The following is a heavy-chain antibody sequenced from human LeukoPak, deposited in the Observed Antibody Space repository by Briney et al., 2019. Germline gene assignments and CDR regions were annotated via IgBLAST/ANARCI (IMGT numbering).Heavy chain of an antibody. V-gene: IGHV1-46*01. Sequence: ASVKVSCKASGYTFTSYYMHWVRQAPGQGLEWMGIINPSGGSTSYAQKFQGRVTMTRDTSTSTVYMELSSLRSEDTAVYYCARDSLRFLEWLYQRDYYCGMDVWGQGTTVTVSS. CDR1: GYTFTSYY. D-gene: IGHD3-3*01. CDR2: INPSGGST. CDR3: ARDSLRFLEWLYQRDYYCGMDV. J-gene: IGHJ6*02.